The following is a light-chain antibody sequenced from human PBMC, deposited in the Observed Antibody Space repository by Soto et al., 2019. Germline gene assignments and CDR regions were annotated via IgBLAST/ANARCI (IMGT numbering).Light chain of an antibody. Sequence: QSALTQPPSASGSPGQSVTISCTGTTRDVGGYNYVSWYQQHPGKAPKLMIYEVSNRPSGVSNRFSGSKSGNTASLTISGLQAEDEADYYCISYTSSSTLVFGTGTKLTVL. CDR3: ISYTSSSTLV. J-gene: IGLJ1*01. CDR2: EVS. CDR1: TRDVGGYNY. V-gene: IGLV2-14*01.